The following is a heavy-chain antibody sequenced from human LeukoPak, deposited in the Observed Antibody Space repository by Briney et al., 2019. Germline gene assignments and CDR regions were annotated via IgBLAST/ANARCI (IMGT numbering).Heavy chain of an antibody. CDR1: GYSISSGYY. D-gene: IGHD5-18*01. Sequence: SETLSLTCTVSGYSISSGYYWSWVRQPAGKGLQWIGRIYTSGSTNYNPSLKSRVTMSVDTSKNQFSLKLSSVTAADTAVYYCARGRGSYGYELDYWGQGTLVTVSS. V-gene: IGHV4-4*07. CDR2: IYTSGST. CDR3: ARGRGSYGYELDY. J-gene: IGHJ4*02.